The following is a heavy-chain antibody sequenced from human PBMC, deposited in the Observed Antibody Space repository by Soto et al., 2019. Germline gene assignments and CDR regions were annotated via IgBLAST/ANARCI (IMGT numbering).Heavy chain of an antibody. CDR1: GFTFSTYS. V-gene: IGHV3-21*01. Sequence: GGSLRLSCAASGFTFSTYSMNWVRQAPGKGLEWVSSISSTSYYIYYADSVKGRFTISRDNAKSSLYLQMSSLRAEDTAVYYCATTATVTESFDYWGQGTLVTVSS. J-gene: IGHJ4*02. CDR2: ISSTSYYI. D-gene: IGHD4-17*01. CDR3: ATTATVTESFDY.